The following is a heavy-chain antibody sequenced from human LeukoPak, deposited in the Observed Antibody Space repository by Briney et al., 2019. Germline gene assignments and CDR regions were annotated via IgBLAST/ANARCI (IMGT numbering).Heavy chain of an antibody. D-gene: IGHD6-19*01. V-gene: IGHV3-53*01. CDR3: AKDRGSGWPQFDY. CDR2: IYSGGST. Sequence: GSLRLSCAASGFTVSSNYMSWVRQAPGKGLEWVSVIYSGGSTYYADSVKGRFTISRDNSKNTLYLQMNSLRAEDTAVYYCAKDRGSGWPQFDYWGQGTLVTVSS. CDR1: GFTVSSNY. J-gene: IGHJ4*02.